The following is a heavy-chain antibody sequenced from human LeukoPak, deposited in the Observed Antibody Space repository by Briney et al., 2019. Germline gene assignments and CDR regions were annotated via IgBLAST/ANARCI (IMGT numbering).Heavy chain of an antibody. CDR2: IKQDGSEK. J-gene: IGHJ4*02. D-gene: IGHD3-3*01. V-gene: IGHV3-7*01. CDR1: GFTFSSYW. Sequence: PGGSLRLSCAASGFTFSSYWMSWVRQAPGKGLEWVANIKQDGSEKYYVDSVKGRFTISRDNAKSSLYLQMNSLRAEDTAVYYCARDLDYDFWSGYLDYWGQGTLVTVSS. CDR3: ARDLDYDFWSGYLDY.